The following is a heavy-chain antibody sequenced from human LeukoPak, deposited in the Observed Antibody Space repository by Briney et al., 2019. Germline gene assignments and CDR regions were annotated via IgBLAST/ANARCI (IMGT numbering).Heavy chain of an antibody. CDR1: GFTFSSYV. Sequence: GRSLRLSCAASGFTFSSYVMHWVRQAPGKGLEWVAIISYDGSNEYYADSVKGRLTISRDNSKNTLYLQMNSLRAEDTAVYYCARDSYYDFWSGYYSPHNPIDYWGQGTLVTVSS. J-gene: IGHJ4*02. CDR3: ARDSYYDFWSGYYSPHNPIDY. V-gene: IGHV3-30*04. CDR2: ISYDGSNE. D-gene: IGHD3-3*01.